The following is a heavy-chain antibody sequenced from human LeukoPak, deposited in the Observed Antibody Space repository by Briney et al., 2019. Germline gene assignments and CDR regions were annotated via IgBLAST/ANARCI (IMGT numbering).Heavy chain of an antibody. V-gene: IGHV4-61*02. D-gene: IGHD1-26*01. Sequence: SETLSLTCTVSGGSISSGSYYWSWIRQPAGKGLEWIGRIYTCGSTNYNPSLKSRVTISVDTSKNQFSLKLSSVTAADTAVYYCARDHRQRIRIPYSGSYYNWFDPWGQGTLVTVSS. J-gene: IGHJ5*02. CDR3: ARDHRQRIRIPYSGSYYNWFDP. CDR2: IYTCGST. CDR1: GGSISSGSYY.